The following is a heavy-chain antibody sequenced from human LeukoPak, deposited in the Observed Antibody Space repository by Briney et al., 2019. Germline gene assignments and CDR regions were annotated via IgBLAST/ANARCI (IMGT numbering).Heavy chain of an antibody. CDR1: GYTFTSYG. V-gene: IGHV1-18*01. CDR3: ARDRSCSSTSCYWYWFDP. Sequence: ASVNVSCKSSGYTFTSYGISWVRQAPGQGLEWMGWISAYNGNTNYAQKLQGRVTMTTDTSASTAYMELRSLRSDDTAVYYCARDRSCSSTSCYWYWFDPWGQGTLVTVSS. J-gene: IGHJ5*02. CDR2: ISAYNGNT. D-gene: IGHD2-2*01.